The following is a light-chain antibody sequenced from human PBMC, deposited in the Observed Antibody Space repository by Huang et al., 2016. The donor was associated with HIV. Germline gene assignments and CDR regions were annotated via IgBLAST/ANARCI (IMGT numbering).Light chain of an antibody. J-gene: IGKJ1*01. CDR2: WAS. CDR1: QSVYSSSTSKDY. Sequence: DIIMIQSPDSLAVSLGERATLNCRSSQSVYSSSTSKDYMAWFQQKPGQPPRLLLFWASTREAGVPDRFTGSGSGTHFTLTIASLEAEDAAIYYCQQYYSSPQTFGQGTRVEVK. CDR3: QQYYSSPQT. V-gene: IGKV4-1*01.